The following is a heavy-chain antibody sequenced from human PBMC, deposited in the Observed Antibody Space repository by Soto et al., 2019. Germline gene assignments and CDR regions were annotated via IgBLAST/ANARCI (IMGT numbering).Heavy chain of an antibody. CDR3: ARGTYGCGESENNWFDP. D-gene: IGHD3-10*01. V-gene: IGHV7-4-1*01. Sequence: ASVKVSCKASGYTFTSYAMNWVRQAPGQGLEWMGWINTNTGNPTYAQGFTGRFVFSLDTSVSTAYLQICSLKAEDTAVYYCARGTYGCGESENNWFDPWGQGTLVTVSS. CDR1: GYTFTSYA. CDR2: INTNTGNP. J-gene: IGHJ5*02.